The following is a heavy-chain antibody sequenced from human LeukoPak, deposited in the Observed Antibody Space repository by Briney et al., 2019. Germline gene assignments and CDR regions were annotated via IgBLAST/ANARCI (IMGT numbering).Heavy chain of an antibody. Sequence: PGGSLRLSCAASGFTFSSYWMHWVRQAPGKGLVWVSRINPDGIGTGYADFVKGRFTISRDNAKNTLYLQMNSLRAEDTAVYYCARADKEWELQDWYFDLWGRGTLVTVSS. D-gene: IGHD1-26*01. CDR1: GFTFSSYW. CDR3: ARADKEWELQDWYFDL. V-gene: IGHV3-74*01. CDR2: INPDGIGT. J-gene: IGHJ2*01.